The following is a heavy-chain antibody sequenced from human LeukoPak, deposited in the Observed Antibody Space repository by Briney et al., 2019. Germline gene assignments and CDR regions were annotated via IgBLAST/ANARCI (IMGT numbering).Heavy chain of an antibody. CDR1: GGTFSSYA. J-gene: IGHJ4*02. CDR3: ARVLAAADGGDYFDY. Sequence: ASVKFSCKASGGTFSSYAISWVRQATGQGLEWMGGIIPIFGTANYAHKFQGRVTITTDESTSTAHMELSSLRSEDTTVYYCARVLAAADGGDYFDYWGQGTLVTVSS. CDR2: IIPIFGTA. V-gene: IGHV1-69*05. D-gene: IGHD6-13*01.